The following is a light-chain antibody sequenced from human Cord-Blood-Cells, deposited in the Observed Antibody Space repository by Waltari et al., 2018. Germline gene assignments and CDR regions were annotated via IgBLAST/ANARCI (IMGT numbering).Light chain of an antibody. CDR3: CSYAGSSTWV. Sequence: QSALTHPASVPGSPGQSITLSCTGTSGDAGRYHLASWSQQNPGKAPKLMIYEGSKRPSGDSNRFSGSKSGNTASLTISGLQAEDEADYYCCSYAGSSTWVFGGGTKLTVL. CDR2: EGS. V-gene: IGLV2-23*01. CDR1: SGDAGRYHL. J-gene: IGLJ3*02.